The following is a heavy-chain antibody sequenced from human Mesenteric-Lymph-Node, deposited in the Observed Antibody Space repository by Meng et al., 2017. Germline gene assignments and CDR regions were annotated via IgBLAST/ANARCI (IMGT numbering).Heavy chain of an antibody. CDR2: ISGSGGST. D-gene: IGHD1-7*01. Sequence: GGSLRLSCAASGFTFSSYAMSWVRQAPGKGLEWVSAISGSGGSTYYADSVKGRFTISRDNSKNTLYLQMNSLRAEDTAVYYCAKLTGTRGYYYYGMDVWGQGTTVTVSS. CDR1: GFTFSSYA. CDR3: AKLTGTRGYYYYGMDV. J-gene: IGHJ6*02. V-gene: IGHV3-23*01.